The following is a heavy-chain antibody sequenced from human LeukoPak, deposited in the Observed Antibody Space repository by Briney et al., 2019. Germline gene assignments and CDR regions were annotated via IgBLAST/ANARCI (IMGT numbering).Heavy chain of an antibody. D-gene: IGHD4-17*01. J-gene: IGHJ4*02. CDR3: ARDNTVANDY. V-gene: IGHV3-48*02. CDR1: GFAFSMYN. Sequence: GGSLRLSCAASGFAFSMYNMTWVRQAPGKGLEWLSYISGSGNTIYYADSVRGRFTISRDSAKNSLYLQMNSLRDEDTAVYYCARDNTVANDYWGQGTLVTVSS. CDR2: ISGSGNTI.